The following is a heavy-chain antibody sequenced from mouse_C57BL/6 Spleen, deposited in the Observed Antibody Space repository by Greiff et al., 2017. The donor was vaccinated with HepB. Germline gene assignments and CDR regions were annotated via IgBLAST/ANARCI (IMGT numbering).Heavy chain of an antibody. J-gene: IGHJ4*01. CDR1: GYTFTSYW. Sequence: VQLQQPGAELVKPGASVKLSCKASGYTFTSYWMHWVKQRPGQGLEWIGMIHPNSGSTNYNEKFKSKATLTVDKSSSTAYMQLSSLTSEDSAVYYCARNKLLYYYAMDYWGQGTSVTVSS. D-gene: IGHD1-3*01. V-gene: IGHV1-64*01. CDR2: IHPNSGST. CDR3: ARNKLLYYYAMDY.